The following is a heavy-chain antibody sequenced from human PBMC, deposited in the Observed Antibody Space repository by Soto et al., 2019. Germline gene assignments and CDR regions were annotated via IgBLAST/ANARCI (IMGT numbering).Heavy chain of an antibody. V-gene: IGHV4-59*01. CDR1: GGSISSYY. Sequence: QVQLQESGPGLVKPSETLSLTCTVSGGSISSYYWSWIRQPPGKGLEWIGYIYYSGSTNYNPSLKSRVTISVDTSKNQFSLKLRSVTAADTAVYYCARGLISGYYLYDAFDIWGQGTMVTVSS. J-gene: IGHJ3*02. CDR3: ARGLISGYYLYDAFDI. D-gene: IGHD3-22*01. CDR2: IYYSGST.